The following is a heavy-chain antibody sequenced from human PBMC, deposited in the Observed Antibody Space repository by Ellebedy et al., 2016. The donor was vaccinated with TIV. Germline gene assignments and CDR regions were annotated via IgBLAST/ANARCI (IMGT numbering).Heavy chain of an antibody. V-gene: IGHV3-23*01. J-gene: IGHJ3*01. Sequence: GESLKISCAASGFTFTNSAMNWVRQAPGKGLEGVSAVSNSGDSTYYADSVKGRFTISRDNSKDTLFLQMNSLRAEDTAIYFCARDPVGVGPAFDVWGQGTMVTVSS. CDR2: VSNSGDST. D-gene: IGHD4-23*01. CDR1: GFTFTNSA. CDR3: ARDPVGVGPAFDV.